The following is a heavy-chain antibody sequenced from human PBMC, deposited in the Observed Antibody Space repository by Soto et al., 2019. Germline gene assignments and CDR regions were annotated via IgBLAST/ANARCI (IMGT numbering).Heavy chain of an antibody. J-gene: IGHJ6*03. CDR1: GGSISSYY. V-gene: IGHV4-59*01. Sequence: SETLSLTCTVSGGSISSYYWSWIRQPPGKGLEWIGYIYYSGSTNYNPSLKSRVTISVDTSKNQFSLKLSSVTAADTAVYYCARETYYYGSGREALNYYYYMDVWGKGTTVTVSS. D-gene: IGHD3-10*01. CDR3: ARETYYYGSGREALNYYYYMDV. CDR2: IYYSGST.